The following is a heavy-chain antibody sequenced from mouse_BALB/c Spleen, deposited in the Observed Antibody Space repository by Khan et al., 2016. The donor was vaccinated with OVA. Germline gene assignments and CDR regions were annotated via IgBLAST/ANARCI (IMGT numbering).Heavy chain of an antibody. CDR2: IDPENGNT. CDR3: ARDVYSPWFAY. J-gene: IGHJ3*01. Sequence: EVQLVESGAELVRPGALVNLSCKASGFNIKDYYIHWVKQRPEQGLEWIGWIDPENGNTIYDPKFQGKASITSDTSSNTAYLQLSSLTSEDTAVYYCARDVYSPWFAYGGQGTLVTVSA. V-gene: IGHV14-1*02. CDR1: GFNIKDYY.